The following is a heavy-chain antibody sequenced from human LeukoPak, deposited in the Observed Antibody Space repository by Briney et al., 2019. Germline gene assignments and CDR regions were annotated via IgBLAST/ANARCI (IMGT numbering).Heavy chain of an antibody. CDR3: ARRPYYGSGSPYSDNWFDP. J-gene: IGHJ5*02. Sequence: PGESLKISCKGSGYSFTSYWIGWVRQMPGKGLEWMGIIYPGDSDTRYSPSFQGQVTISADKSISTAYLQWSSLKASDTAMYYCARRPYYGSGSPYSDNWFDPWGQGTLVTVSS. CDR1: GYSFTSYW. D-gene: IGHD3-10*01. CDR2: IYPGDSDT. V-gene: IGHV5-51*01.